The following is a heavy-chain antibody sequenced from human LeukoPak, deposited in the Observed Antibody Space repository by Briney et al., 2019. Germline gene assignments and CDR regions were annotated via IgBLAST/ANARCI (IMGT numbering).Heavy chain of an antibody. D-gene: IGHD6-19*01. CDR2: IIPILGIA. CDR1: GGTFSSYA. V-gene: IGHV1-69*04. J-gene: IGHJ5*02. CDR3: ASVLSGIAVAGSFDP. Sequence: SVKVSCKASGGTFSSYAISWVRQATGQGLEWMGRIIPILGIANYAQKSQGRVTITADKSTSTAYMELSSLRSEDTAVYYCASVLSGIAVAGSFDPWGQGTLVTVSS.